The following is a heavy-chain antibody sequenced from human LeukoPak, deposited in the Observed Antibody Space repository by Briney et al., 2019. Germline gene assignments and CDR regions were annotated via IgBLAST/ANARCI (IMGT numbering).Heavy chain of an antibody. CDR1: GGSISSGGYY. CDR3: ARDHYYDSSGYFRQAWFDP. J-gene: IGHJ5*02. CDR2: IYYSGST. Sequence: SETLSLTCTVSGGSISSGGYYWSWIRQHPGKGLEWIGYIYYSGSTYYNPSLKSRVTISVDTSKNQFSLKLSPVTAADTAVYYCARDHYYDSSGYFRQAWFDPWGQGTLVTVSS. V-gene: IGHV4-31*03. D-gene: IGHD3-22*01.